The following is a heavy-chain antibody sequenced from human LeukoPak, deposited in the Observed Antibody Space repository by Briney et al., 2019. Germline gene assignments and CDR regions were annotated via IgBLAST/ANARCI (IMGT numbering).Heavy chain of an antibody. V-gene: IGHV3-23*01. CDR2: ISGSGGST. Sequence: GGSLRLSCAVSGFTFNTYGMNWVRQAPGKGLEWVSSISGSGGSTYYADSVEGRFTISRDNSKNTLYLQMNSLRAEDTAVYYCAKDRTYGTSWYGCSPSWGQGTLVIVSS. CDR1: GFTFNTYG. CDR3: AKDRTYGTSWYGCSPS. J-gene: IGHJ5*02. D-gene: IGHD6-13*01.